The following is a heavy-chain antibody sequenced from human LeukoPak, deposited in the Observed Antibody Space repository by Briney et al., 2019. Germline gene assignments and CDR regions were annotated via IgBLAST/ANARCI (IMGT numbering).Heavy chain of an antibody. Sequence: PSETLSLTCAVYGGSFSGYYWSWIRQPPGKGLEWIGEINHSGSTNYSPSLKSRVTISVDTSKNQFSLKLSSVTAADTAVYYCATREVRFLEWLSTHYYYMDVWGKGTTVTVSS. CDR2: INHSGST. CDR3: ATREVRFLEWLSTHYYYMDV. J-gene: IGHJ6*03. D-gene: IGHD3-3*01. V-gene: IGHV4-34*01. CDR1: GGSFSGYY.